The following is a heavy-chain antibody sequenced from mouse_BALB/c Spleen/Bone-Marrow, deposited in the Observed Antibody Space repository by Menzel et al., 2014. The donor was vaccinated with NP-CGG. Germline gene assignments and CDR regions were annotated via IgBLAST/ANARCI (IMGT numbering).Heavy chain of an antibody. CDR3: AKYYYGNSSFAY. D-gene: IGHD1-1*01. Sequence: VQLQQSGAELVKPGASVKLSCTASGFNIKDTYMHWVKQRPEQGLEWIGRIDPANGNTKYDPKFQGKATITADTSSNTAYLQLSSLTSEDTAVYYCAKYYYGNSSFAYWGQGTLVTVSA. CDR1: GFNIKDTY. V-gene: IGHV14-3*02. J-gene: IGHJ3*01. CDR2: IDPANGNT.